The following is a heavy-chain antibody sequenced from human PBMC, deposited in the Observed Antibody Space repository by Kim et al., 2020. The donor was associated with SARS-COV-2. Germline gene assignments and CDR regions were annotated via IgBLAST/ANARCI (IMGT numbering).Heavy chain of an antibody. J-gene: IGHJ6*02. Sequence: GGSLRLSCAASGFTFSSYAMHWVRQAPGKGLEWVAVISYDGSNKYYADSVKGRFTISRDNSKNTLYLQMNSLRAEDTAVYYCARAKGGNFYYGMDVWGQGTTVTVSS. CDR1: GFTFSSYA. V-gene: IGHV3-30*04. CDR2: ISYDGSNK. D-gene: IGHD1-26*01. CDR3: ARAKGGNFYYGMDV.